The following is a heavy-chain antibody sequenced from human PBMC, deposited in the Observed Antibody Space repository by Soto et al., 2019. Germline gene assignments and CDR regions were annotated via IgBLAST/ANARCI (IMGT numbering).Heavy chain of an antibody. V-gene: IGHV4-39*01. CDR3: ARHYGDIVVVVAATNWFDP. CDR1: GGSISSSSYY. J-gene: IGHJ5*02. CDR2: IYYSGST. Sequence: SETLSLTCTVSGGSISSSSYYWGWIRQPPGKGLEWIGSIYYSGSTYYNPSLKSRVTISVDTSKNQFSLKLSSVTAADTAVCYCARHYGDIVVVVAATNWFDPWGQGTLVTVSS. D-gene: IGHD2-15*01.